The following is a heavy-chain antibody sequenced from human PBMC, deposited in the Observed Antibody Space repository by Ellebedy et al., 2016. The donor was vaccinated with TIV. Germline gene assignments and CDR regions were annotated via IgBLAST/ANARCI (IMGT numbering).Heavy chain of an antibody. CDR2: ISYDGSNK. Sequence: GESLKISXAASGFTFSSYAMHWVRQAPGKGLEWVAVISYDGSNKYYADSVKGRFTISRDNSKNTLYLQMNSLRAEDTAVYYCARSVAARMVRGVITYGMDVWGQGTTVTVSS. CDR3: ARSVAARMVRGVITYGMDV. V-gene: IGHV3-30-3*01. J-gene: IGHJ6*02. D-gene: IGHD3-10*01. CDR1: GFTFSSYA.